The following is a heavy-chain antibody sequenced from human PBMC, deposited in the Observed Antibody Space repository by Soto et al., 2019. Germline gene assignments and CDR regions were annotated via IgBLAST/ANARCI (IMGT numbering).Heavy chain of an antibody. V-gene: IGHV1-69*02. Sequence: QVQLVQSGAEVKKPGSSVKVSCKASGGTFSSYTISWVRQAPGQGLEWMGRIIPILGIANYAQKFQGRVTITADKSTSTAYMELRSLRSEDTAVYYCARAPYYDILTGYGDYFDYWGQGTLVTVSS. CDR1: GGTFSSYT. J-gene: IGHJ4*02. CDR2: IIPILGIA. CDR3: ARAPYYDILTGYGDYFDY. D-gene: IGHD3-9*01.